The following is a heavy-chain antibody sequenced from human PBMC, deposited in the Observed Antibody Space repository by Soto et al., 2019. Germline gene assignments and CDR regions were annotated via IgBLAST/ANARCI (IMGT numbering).Heavy chain of an antibody. CDR2: IYYSGST. V-gene: IGHV4-39*01. CDR3: ARHAGEDIRFDP. Sequence: QLQLQESGPGLVKPSETLSLTCTVSGGSISSSSYYWGWIRQPPGKGLEWIGSIYYSGSTYYNPSLRSRVTIPVDTSKNQFSLKLSSVTAADTAVYYCARHAGEDIRFDPWGQGTLVTVSS. CDR1: GGSISSSSYY. J-gene: IGHJ5*02.